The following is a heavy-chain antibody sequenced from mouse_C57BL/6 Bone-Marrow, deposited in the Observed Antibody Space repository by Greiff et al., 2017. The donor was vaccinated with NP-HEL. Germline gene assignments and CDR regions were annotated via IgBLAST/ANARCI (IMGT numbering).Heavy chain of an antibody. CDR3: ARCLFITTVVDY. J-gene: IGHJ2*01. V-gene: IGHV1-81*01. CDR1: GYTFTSYG. Sequence: QVQLQESGAELARPGASVKLSCKASGYTFTSYGISWVKQRTGQGLEWIGEIYPRSGNTYYNEKFKGKATLTADKSSSTAYMELRSLTSEDSAVYFCARCLFITTVVDYWGQGTTLTVSS. CDR2: IYPRSGNT. D-gene: IGHD1-1*01.